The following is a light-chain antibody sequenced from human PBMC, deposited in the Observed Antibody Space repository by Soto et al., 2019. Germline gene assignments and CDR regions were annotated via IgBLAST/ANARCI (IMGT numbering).Light chain of an antibody. CDR3: SSYAGSNNFGV. CDR1: SSDVGGYNY. Sequence: QSALTQAASASGSPGQSVTISCTGTSSDVGGYNYVSWYQQHPGKAPKLLIYEVSKRPSGVPDRFSGSKSGNTASLTVSGLQAEDEADYYCSSYAGSNNFGVFGGGTKVTVL. J-gene: IGLJ2*01. V-gene: IGLV2-8*01. CDR2: EVS.